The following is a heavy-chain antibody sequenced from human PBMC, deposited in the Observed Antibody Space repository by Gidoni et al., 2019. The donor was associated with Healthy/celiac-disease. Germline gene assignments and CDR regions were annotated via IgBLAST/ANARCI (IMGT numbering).Heavy chain of an antibody. CDR2: ISSSSSTI. D-gene: IGHD3-9*01. J-gene: IGHJ4*02. Sequence: EVQLVESGGGLVQPGGSLRPSCAPSGFTFSSYSMNWVRQAPGKGLEWVSYISSSSSTIYYADSVKGRFTISRDNAKNSLYLQMNSLRDEDTAVYYCAREGYYDILTGYYNIPYFDYWGQGTLVTVSS. CDR1: GFTFSSYS. CDR3: AREGYYDILTGYYNIPYFDY. V-gene: IGHV3-48*02.